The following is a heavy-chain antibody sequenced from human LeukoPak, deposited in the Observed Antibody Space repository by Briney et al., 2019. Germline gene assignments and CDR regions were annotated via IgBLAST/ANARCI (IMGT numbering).Heavy chain of an antibody. CDR1: GFNFNSYA. V-gene: IGHV3-30*02. D-gene: IGHD6-6*01. Sequence: GGSLRLSCAVSGFNFNSYAMHWFRQAPGKGLEWVAVIRHDETNSFYAGSVQGRFTISRDTSKKLLYLQMNSLRVEDTAVYYCAKEYTPSSPLGELDSWGQGTLVTVSS. CDR3: AKEYTPSSPLGELDS. CDR2: IRHDETNS. J-gene: IGHJ4*02.